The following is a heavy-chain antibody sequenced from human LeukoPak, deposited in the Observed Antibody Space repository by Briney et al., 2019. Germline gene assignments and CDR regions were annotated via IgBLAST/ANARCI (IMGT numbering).Heavy chain of an antibody. CDR1: GFTFSSYS. Sequence: GGSLRLSCAASGFTFSSYSMHWVRQAPGKGLVWVSRINSDGSSTSYADSVKGRFTISRDNAKNTLYLQMNSLRAEDTAVYYCARDETRWHLDAFDIWGQGTMVTVSS. V-gene: IGHV3-74*01. CDR2: INSDGSST. J-gene: IGHJ3*02. D-gene: IGHD4-23*01. CDR3: ARDETRWHLDAFDI.